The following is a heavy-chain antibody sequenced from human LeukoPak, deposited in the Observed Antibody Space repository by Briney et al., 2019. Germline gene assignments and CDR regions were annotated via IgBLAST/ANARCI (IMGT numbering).Heavy chain of an antibody. CDR3: ARGDYYDGGGRNWFDP. J-gene: IGHJ5*02. CDR2: IHTSWTT. V-gene: IGHV4-4*07. Sequence: SETLSLTCSVSGGSMSSYYWSFIRQPAGKGLEWIGRIHTSWTTYYNPSLKSRVTMSVDTSRNQFSLRLTSVTAADTAVYYCARGDYYDGGGRNWFDPWGQGTLVTVSS. D-gene: IGHD3-16*01. CDR1: GGSMSSYY.